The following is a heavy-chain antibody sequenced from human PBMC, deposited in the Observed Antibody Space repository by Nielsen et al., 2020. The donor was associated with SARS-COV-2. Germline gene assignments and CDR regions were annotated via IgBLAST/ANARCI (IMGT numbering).Heavy chain of an antibody. D-gene: IGHD6-6*01. CDR2: ISWNSGSI. J-gene: IGHJ6*02. Sequence: GGSLRLSCAASGFTFDDYAMHWVRQAPGKGLEWASGISWNSGSIGYADSVKGRFTISRDNAKNSLYLQMNSLRAEDTALYYCAKIKTYSISYGMDVWGQGTTVTVSS. CDR1: GFTFDDYA. CDR3: AKIKTYSISYGMDV. V-gene: IGHV3-9*01.